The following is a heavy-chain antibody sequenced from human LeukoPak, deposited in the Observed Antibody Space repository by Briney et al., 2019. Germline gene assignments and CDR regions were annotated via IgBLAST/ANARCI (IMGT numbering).Heavy chain of an antibody. D-gene: IGHD1-26*01. Sequence: GASVKVSCKASGYTFTNYGINWVRQAPGQGLEWVGWINTNTGNPTYAQGFTGRFVFSLDTSVNTAYLQINSLKAEDTAVYYCARDPLLRAFDIWGQGTMVTGSS. CDR1: GYTFTNYG. J-gene: IGHJ3*02. CDR3: ARDPLLRAFDI. CDR2: INTNTGNP. V-gene: IGHV7-4-1*02.